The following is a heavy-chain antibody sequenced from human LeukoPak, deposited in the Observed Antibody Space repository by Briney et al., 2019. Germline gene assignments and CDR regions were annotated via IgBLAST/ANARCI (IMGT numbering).Heavy chain of an antibody. Sequence: TLSLTCTVSGGSISSGSYYWSWIRQPAGKGLEWIGRIYTSGSTNYNPSLKSRVTISVDTSKNQFSLKLSSVTAADTAVYYCARATLSGSSHFDYWGQGTLVTVSS. J-gene: IGHJ4*02. CDR2: IYTSGST. D-gene: IGHD1-26*01. V-gene: IGHV4-61*02. CDR1: GGSISSGSYY. CDR3: ARATLSGSSHFDY.